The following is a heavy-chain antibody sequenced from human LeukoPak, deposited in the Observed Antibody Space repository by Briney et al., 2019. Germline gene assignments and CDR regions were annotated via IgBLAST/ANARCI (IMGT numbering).Heavy chain of an antibody. CDR2: IAYGGTYK. D-gene: IGHD2/OR15-2a*01. J-gene: IGHJ6*02. V-gene: IGHV3-30*03. CDR3: ARNKAITAFFGMDV. CDR1: GFTFSDYA. Sequence: GPSLRLSCAASGFTFSDYAMHRVRQAPGKGLEWVAVIAYGGTYKHHADSLKGRFTISRDNSRDTLYLQINSLRPEDTALYYCARNKAITAFFGMDVWGQGTTVIVSS.